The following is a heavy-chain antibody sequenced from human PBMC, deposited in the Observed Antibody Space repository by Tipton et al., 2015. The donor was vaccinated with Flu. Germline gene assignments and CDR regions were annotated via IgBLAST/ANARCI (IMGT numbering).Heavy chain of an antibody. J-gene: IGHJ4*02. D-gene: IGHD3-10*02. CDR2: IYHTGST. CDR3: ARVEMLGAVPSH. Sequence: TLSLTCAVSHYSISSGYYWGWIRQPPGKGLEWIGTIYHTGSTYYIPSLKSRLTIAVDTSENQFSLKLTSVTAADTAVYYCARVEMLGAVPSHWGQGALVTVSS. CDR1: HYSISSGYY. V-gene: IGHV4-38-2*01.